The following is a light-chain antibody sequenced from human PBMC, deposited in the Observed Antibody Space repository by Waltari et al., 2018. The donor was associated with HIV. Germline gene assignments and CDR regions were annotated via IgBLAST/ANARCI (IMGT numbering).Light chain of an antibody. CDR2: EVS. CDR3: CSYAGSSTPFV. Sequence: QSALTQPASVSGSPGQSITISCTGTSSDVGSYNLVSWYQQYPGKVPKLMIYEVSKRPSVGSNRFSGSKSCNAASLTIAGLQAEDEADYYCCSYAGSSTPFVFGTATKVTVL. CDR1: SSDVGSYNL. V-gene: IGLV2-23*02. J-gene: IGLJ1*01.